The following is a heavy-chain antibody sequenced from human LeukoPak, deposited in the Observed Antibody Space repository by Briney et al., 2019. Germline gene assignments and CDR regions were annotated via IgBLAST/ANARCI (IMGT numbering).Heavy chain of an antibody. J-gene: IGHJ3*02. D-gene: IGHD3-22*01. CDR1: GYTFTSYG. CDR2: INPSGGST. Sequence: GSSVKVSCKASGYTFTSYGISWVRQAPGQGLEWMGIINPSGGSTSYAKKFQGRVTMTRDTSTSTVYMELSSLRSEDTAVYYCARVKPNYYDSSAYGTFDIWGQGTMVTVSS. CDR3: ARVKPNYYDSSAYGTFDI. V-gene: IGHV1-46*01.